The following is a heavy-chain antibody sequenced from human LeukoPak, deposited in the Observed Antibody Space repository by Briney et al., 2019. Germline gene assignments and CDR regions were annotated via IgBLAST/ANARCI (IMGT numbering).Heavy chain of an antibody. CDR3: ERLVVGEYYYMDV. D-gene: IGHD2-2*01. Sequence: GESLKISCKGPEYSFTNYWNGCLRQMPGKGLEWMGIIYPGDSDTRYSPSFQGQVTISADKSISTAYLQWSSLKASDTALYYCERLVVGEYYYMDVWGKGTTVTVSS. CDR2: IYPGDSDT. V-gene: IGHV5-51*01. CDR1: EYSFTNYW. J-gene: IGHJ6*03.